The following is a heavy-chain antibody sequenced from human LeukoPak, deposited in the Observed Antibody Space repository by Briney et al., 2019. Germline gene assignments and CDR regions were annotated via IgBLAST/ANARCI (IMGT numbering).Heavy chain of an antibody. CDR1: GFSFSSYA. D-gene: IGHD3-16*01. Sequence: PGGSLRLSCAASGFSFSSYAMTWARQAPVKGLEWVSAISGDGTRTYYADSVKGRFTISRDNSKNTLYLEMSSLRVGDTAIYYCAKWPEGAMDYFDYWGQGTLVTVSS. CDR3: AKWPEGAMDYFDY. V-gene: IGHV3-23*01. CDR2: ISGDGTRT. J-gene: IGHJ4*02.